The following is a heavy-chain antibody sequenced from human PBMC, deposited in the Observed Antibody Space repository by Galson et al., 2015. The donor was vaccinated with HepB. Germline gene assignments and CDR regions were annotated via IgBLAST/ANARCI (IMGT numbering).Heavy chain of an antibody. CDR2: IIPIFGTA. D-gene: IGHD2-15*01. J-gene: IGHJ2*01. CDR3: ARDLEVDRPAYFDL. V-gene: IGHV1-69*06. CDR1: GGTFSSYA. Sequence: SVKVSCKASGGTFSSYAISWVRQAPGQGLEWMGGIIPIFGTANYAQKFQGRVTITADKSTSTAYMELSSLRSEDTAVYYCARDLEVDRPAYFDLWGRGTLVTVSS.